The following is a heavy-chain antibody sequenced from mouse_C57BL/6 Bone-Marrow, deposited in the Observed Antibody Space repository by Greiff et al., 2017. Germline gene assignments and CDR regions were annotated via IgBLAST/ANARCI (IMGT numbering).Heavy chain of an antibody. Sequence: VQLQQSGTVLARPGASVKMSCKTSGYTFTSYWMHWVKQRPGRGLEWIGAIYPGNSDTSYNQKFKGKAKLTAVTSASTAYMELSSLTNEDSAVYYCTPLLWLRGDYWGQGTTLTVSS. CDR3: TPLLWLRGDY. CDR2: IYPGNSDT. D-gene: IGHD2-9*01. V-gene: IGHV1-5*01. CDR1: GYTFTSYW. J-gene: IGHJ2*01.